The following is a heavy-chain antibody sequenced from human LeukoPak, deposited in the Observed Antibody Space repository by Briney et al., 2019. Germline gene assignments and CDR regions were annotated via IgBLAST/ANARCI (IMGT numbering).Heavy chain of an antibody. CDR2: INPNSGDT. CDR3: ATIYYYDSSGYPNYYFDY. V-gene: IGHV1-2*02. J-gene: IGHJ4*02. CDR1: GYTFTGYY. D-gene: IGHD3-22*01. Sequence: ASVKVSCEASGYTFTGYYMHWVRQAPGQGLEWMGWINPNSGDTNYAQKFQGRVTMTRDTSISTAYMELSRLRSDDTAVYYCATIYYYDSSGYPNYYFDYWGQGTLVTVSS.